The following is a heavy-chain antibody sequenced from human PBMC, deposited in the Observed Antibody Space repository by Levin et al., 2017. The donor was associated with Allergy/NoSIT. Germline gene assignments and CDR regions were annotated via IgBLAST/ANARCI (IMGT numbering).Heavy chain of an antibody. Sequence: GGSLRLSCAASGFQFSHYGMHWVRQAPGKGLEWVALIVFDGNDQYYADSVKGRFTISRVNSKNTLYLQMSSLRENDTAIYYCSKRGYCSGNTCQSHDEIDVWGQGTLVIVSS. V-gene: IGHV3-30*18. D-gene: IGHD2-15*01. CDR2: IVFDGNDQ. J-gene: IGHJ3*01. CDR3: SKRGYCSGNTCQSHDEIDV. CDR1: GFQFSHYG.